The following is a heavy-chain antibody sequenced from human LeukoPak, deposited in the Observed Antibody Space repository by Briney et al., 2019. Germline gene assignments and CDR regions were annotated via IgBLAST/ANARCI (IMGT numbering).Heavy chain of an antibody. J-gene: IGHJ6*02. CDR2: IYPGDSDT. CDR1: GYSFTSHW. CDR3: ARGLGMTTVTNYYYGMDV. D-gene: IGHD4-17*01. Sequence: GESLKISCKGSGYSFTSHWSGWVRQMPGKGLEWMGIIYPGDSDTRYSPSFQGQVTISADKSISTAYLQWSSLKASDTAMYYCARGLGMTTVTNYYYGMDVWGQGTTVTVSS. V-gene: IGHV5-51*01.